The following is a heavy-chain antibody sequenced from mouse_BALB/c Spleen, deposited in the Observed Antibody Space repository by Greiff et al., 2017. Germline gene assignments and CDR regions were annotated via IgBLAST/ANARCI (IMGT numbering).Heavy chain of an antibody. D-gene: IGHD4-1*01. CDR2: IRNKANGYTT. CDR3: ARLTYFDY. V-gene: IGHV7-3*02. J-gene: IGHJ2*01. Sequence: EVKLMESGGGLVQPGGSLRLSCATSGFTFTDYYMSWVRQPPGKALEWLGFIRNKANGYTTEYSASVKGRFTNSRDNSQSILYLQMNTLRAEDSATYYCARLTYFDYWGQGTTLTVSS. CDR1: GFTFTDYY.